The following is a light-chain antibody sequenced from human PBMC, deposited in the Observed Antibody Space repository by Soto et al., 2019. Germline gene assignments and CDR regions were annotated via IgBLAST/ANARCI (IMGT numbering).Light chain of an antibody. CDR1: QSVSSN. Sequence: EIVMTQSQATLSVSPCERATLSLSASQSVSSNLAWYQQKPGQAPRLLIYGASTRATGIPARFSGSGSGTEFTLTISSLQSEDFAVYYCQQYNNWPGTFGQGTKVDIK. J-gene: IGKJ1*01. CDR2: GAS. CDR3: QQYNNWPGT. V-gene: IGKV3-15*01.